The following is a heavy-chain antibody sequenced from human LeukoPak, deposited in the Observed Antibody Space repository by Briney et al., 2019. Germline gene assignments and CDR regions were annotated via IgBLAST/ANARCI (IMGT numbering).Heavy chain of an antibody. J-gene: IGHJ3*02. V-gene: IGHV3-9*01. CDR2: ISWNSGSI. CDR1: GFTFDDYA. D-gene: IGHD1-26*01. CDR3: AGGSYFDAFDI. Sequence: GGSLRLSCAASGFTFDDYAMHWVRQAPGKGLEWVSGISWNSGSIGYADSVKGRFTISGDNAKNSLYLQMNSLRAEDTALYYCAGGSYFDAFDIWGRGTMVTVSS.